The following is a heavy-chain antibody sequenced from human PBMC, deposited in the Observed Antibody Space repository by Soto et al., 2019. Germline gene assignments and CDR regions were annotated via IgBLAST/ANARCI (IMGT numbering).Heavy chain of an antibody. CDR2: IDPSDSYI. CDR1: GYTFNNYW. CDR3: ARTIIVAGTRWFDP. D-gene: IGHD5-12*01. J-gene: IGHJ5*02. Sequence: PGESLKISCKGSGYTFNNYWITWVRQMPGKGLEWMGRIDPSDSYISYSPSFQGHVTISTDKSISTAYLQWSSLKASDTAIYYCARTIIVAGTRWFDPWGQGTLVTVSS. V-gene: IGHV5-10-1*01.